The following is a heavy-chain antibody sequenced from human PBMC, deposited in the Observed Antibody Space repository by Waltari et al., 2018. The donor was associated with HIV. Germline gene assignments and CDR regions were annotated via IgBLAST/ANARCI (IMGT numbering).Heavy chain of an antibody. Sequence: QLHLVPSGAAVNKPGASVKVSCTTSGYTFTTSVSSWVRQARGQGLEWMGWISAYSGNTNYAQKFQGRVTMTTDTPTNRGYMELRSLRSDDTAVYYCARERGEGNDILTGYPNYYYDYGMDVWGQGTTVTVSS. CDR1: GYTFTTSV. J-gene: IGHJ6*02. V-gene: IGHV1-18*01. CDR2: ISAYSGNT. D-gene: IGHD3-9*01. CDR3: ARERGEGNDILTGYPNYYYDYGMDV.